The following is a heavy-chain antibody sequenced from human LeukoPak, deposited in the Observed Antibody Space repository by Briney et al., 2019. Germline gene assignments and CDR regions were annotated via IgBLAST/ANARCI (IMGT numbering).Heavy chain of an antibody. Sequence: GGSLRLSCAASGFDFSSYSMNWVRQAPGKGLEWIAYSSKTIGRVYYAGSVKGRFTISRDNARASLFLQMNSLTDEDTAVYYCVRDPDALDHWGQGILVTVSS. CDR2: SSKTIGRV. J-gene: IGHJ4*02. CDR3: VRDPDALDH. CDR1: GFDFSSYS. V-gene: IGHV3-48*02.